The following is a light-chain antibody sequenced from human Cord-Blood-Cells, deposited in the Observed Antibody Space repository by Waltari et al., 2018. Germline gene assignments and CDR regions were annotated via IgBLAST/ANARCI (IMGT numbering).Light chain of an antibody. CDR3: QSYDSSLSGWV. CDR1: SGSIASNY. Sequence: NFMLTQPHSVSESPGKTVTISCTRSSGSIASNYVQWYQQRPGSAPTTVIYEANQRPAGVPDRFSGSSDSSSNSASLPISGLKTEDEADYYCQSYDSSLSGWVFGGGTKLTVL. V-gene: IGLV6-57*03. CDR2: EAN. J-gene: IGLJ3*02.